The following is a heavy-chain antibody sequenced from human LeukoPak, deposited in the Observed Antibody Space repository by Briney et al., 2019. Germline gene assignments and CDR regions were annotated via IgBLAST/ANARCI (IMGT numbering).Heavy chain of an antibody. CDR3: ARDLDRLLWFGEFNDAFDI. V-gene: IGHV4-30-2*01. Sequence: SQTLSLTCAVSGGSISSGGYFWRWIRQPPGKGLEWIVYIYHSGSTYYNPSLKSRVTISVDRSKNQFSLKLSSVTAAGTAVYYCARDLDRLLWFGEFNDAFDIWGQGTTVTVSS. J-gene: IGHJ3*02. CDR1: GGSISSGGYF. D-gene: IGHD3-10*01. CDR2: IYHSGST.